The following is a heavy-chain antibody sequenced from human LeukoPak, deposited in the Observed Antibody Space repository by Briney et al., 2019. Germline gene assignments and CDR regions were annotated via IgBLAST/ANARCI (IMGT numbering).Heavy chain of an antibody. CDR1: GGSISSYY. CDR2: IHYSGST. Sequence: SETLSLTCTVSGGSISSYYWSWIRQPPGKGLEWIGYIHYSGSTNYNPSLKSRVTISVDTSKNQFSLKLSSVTAADTAVYYCARQNNPGNFDIWGQGTMVTVSS. J-gene: IGHJ3*02. D-gene: IGHD1-14*01. CDR3: ARQNNPGNFDI. V-gene: IGHV4-59*08.